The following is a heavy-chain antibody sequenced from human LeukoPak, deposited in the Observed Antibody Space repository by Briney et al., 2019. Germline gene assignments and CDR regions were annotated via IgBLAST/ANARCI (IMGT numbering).Heavy chain of an antibody. D-gene: IGHD6-13*01. J-gene: IGHJ3*02. V-gene: IGHV4-4*02. CDR1: GGSINITNW. CDR2: IHHTGGT. Sequence: KPSETLSLTCAVSGGSINITNWWSWVRQPPGKGLEWIGEIHHTGGTNYNPSLKSRVTISLEKSKNQFSVKLSSVTAADTAVYYRAREHIAADTRDAFDIWGQGTMVTVSS. CDR3: AREHIAADTRDAFDI.